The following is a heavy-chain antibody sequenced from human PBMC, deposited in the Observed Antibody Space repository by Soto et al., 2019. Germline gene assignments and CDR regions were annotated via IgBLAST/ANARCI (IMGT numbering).Heavy chain of an antibody. Sequence: GGSLRLSCAASGFTFSSYAMSWVRQAPGKGLEWVSAISGSGGSTYYADSVKGRFTISRDNSKNTLYLQMNSLRAEDTAVYYCARDRSGYDLGDYWGQGTLVTVSS. CDR1: GFTFSSYA. CDR2: ISGSGGST. D-gene: IGHD5-12*01. V-gene: IGHV3-23*01. J-gene: IGHJ4*02. CDR3: ARDRSGYDLGDY.